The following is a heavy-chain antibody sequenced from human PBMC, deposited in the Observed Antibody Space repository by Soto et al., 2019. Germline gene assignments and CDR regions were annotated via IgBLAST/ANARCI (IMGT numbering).Heavy chain of an antibody. CDR1: GVSSISGGYY. V-gene: IGHV4-31*03. D-gene: IGHD1-26*01. CDR2: IYYSGSI. Sequence: SETLSLTCTFSGVSSISGGYYWSWIRQHPGKGLEWIGYIYYSGSIYYNPSLKSRVTISVDTAKNQFSLTLSSVTAAAAAVYFCASSCVGCLGFNYYGMDVWGQGTTVTVSS. J-gene: IGHJ6*02. CDR3: ASSCVGCLGFNYYGMDV.